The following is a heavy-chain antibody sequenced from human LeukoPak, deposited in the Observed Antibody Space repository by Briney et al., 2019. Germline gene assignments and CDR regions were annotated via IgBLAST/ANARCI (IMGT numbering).Heavy chain of an antibody. D-gene: IGHD6-13*01. CDR2: IYPGDSDT. CDR1: GYSFTTYW. Sequence: GHPLKISCKGFGYSFTTYWVAWVRQMPGKGLEWMGGIYPGDSDTRYSPSFQGQVTFPSDKSITTAYLQWSSLKASDTAMYYCARPDAAGPNGYYYGMDVWGEGTTVTVSS. CDR3: ARPDAAGPNGYYYGMDV. J-gene: IGHJ6*04. V-gene: IGHV5-51*01.